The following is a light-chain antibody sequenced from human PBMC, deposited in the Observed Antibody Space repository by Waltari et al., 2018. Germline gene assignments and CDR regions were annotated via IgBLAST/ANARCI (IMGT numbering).Light chain of an antibody. CDR1: QSVSTNY. J-gene: IGKJ2*01. Sequence: DTVLTQSPGTLSLSPGERATLSCRASQSVSTNYLAWYQQKPGQAPRLLIYDASSRATGIPDRFSGGGSGADFTLTISRLEPEDFAVYYCQQYGSSPYTFGQGTKLELK. CDR3: QQYGSSPYT. V-gene: IGKV3-20*01. CDR2: DAS.